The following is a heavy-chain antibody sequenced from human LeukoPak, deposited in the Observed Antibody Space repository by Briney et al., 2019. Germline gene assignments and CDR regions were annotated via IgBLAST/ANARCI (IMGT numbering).Heavy chain of an antibody. CDR2: ISGSGGST. V-gene: IGHV3-23*01. CDR3: AKDGRYCSGGSPCWVYYYGMDV. J-gene: IGHJ6*02. Sequence: PGGSLRLSCAASGYTFSSYAMSWVRQASGKGLEWVSAISGSGGSTYYADSVKGRFTISRDNSKNTLYLQMNSLRAEDTAVYYCAKDGRYCSGGSPCWVYYYGMDVWGQGTTVTVSS. CDR1: GYTFSSYA. D-gene: IGHD2-15*01.